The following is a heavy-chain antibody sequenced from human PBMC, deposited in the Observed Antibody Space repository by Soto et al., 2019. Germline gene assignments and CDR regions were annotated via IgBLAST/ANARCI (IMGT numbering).Heavy chain of an antibody. J-gene: IGHJ6*02. CDR3: ARTFLSPLGGNSDKWDYYYGMDV. CDR1: GGSISSSSYY. V-gene: IGHV4-39*01. CDR2: IYYSGST. Sequence: SETLSLTCTVSGGSISSSSYYWGWIRQPPGKGLEWIGSIYYSGSTYYNPSLKSRVTISVDTSKNQFSLKLSSVTAADTAVYYCARTFLSPLGGNSDKWDYYYGMDVWGQGTTVTVSS. D-gene: IGHD2-21*02.